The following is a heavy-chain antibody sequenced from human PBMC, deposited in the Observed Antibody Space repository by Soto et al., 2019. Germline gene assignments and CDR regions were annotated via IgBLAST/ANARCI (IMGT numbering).Heavy chain of an antibody. CDR2: IYASGST. CDR1: GDSMTKYY. CDR3: ARTVGAAYYFDF. J-gene: IGHJ4*02. V-gene: IGHV4-4*07. D-gene: IGHD1-26*01. Sequence: QVQLQESGPGLVMPSETLSLTCTVSGDSMTKYYWSWIRQPAGKGLEWIGRIYASGSTNYNPSLKSRVTMSIDTSNNHFSLSLKSVTAADTAVYYCARTVGAAYYFDFWGQGALVTVSS.